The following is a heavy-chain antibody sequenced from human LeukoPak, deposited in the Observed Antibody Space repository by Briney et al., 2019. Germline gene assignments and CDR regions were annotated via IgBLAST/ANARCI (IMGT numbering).Heavy chain of an antibody. V-gene: IGHV4-39*07. CDR3: ARDRYYYDSSGYKYNWFDP. D-gene: IGHD3-22*01. J-gene: IGHJ5*02. CDR1: GVSISSSSYY. Sequence: SETLSLTCTVSGVSISSSSYYWGWIRQPPGKGLEWIVSIYYSGSTYYNPSLKSRVTISVDTSKNQFSLKLSSVTAADTAVYYCARDRYYYDSSGYKYNWFDPWGQGTLVTVSS. CDR2: IYYSGST.